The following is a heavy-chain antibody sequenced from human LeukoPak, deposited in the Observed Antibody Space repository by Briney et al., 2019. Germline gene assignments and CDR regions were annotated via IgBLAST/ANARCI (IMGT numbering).Heavy chain of an antibody. D-gene: IGHD3-3*01. CDR2: INWNGGST. Sequence: GGSLRLSCAASGFTFDDYGMSWVRQAPGKGLEWVSGINWNGGSTGYADSVKGRFTISRDNTKNSLYLQMNSLRAEDTALYYCARDHYDFWRIKKEGKKYYFDYWGQGTLVTVSS. V-gene: IGHV3-20*04. J-gene: IGHJ4*02. CDR3: ARDHYDFWRIKKEGKKYYFDY. CDR1: GFTFDDYG.